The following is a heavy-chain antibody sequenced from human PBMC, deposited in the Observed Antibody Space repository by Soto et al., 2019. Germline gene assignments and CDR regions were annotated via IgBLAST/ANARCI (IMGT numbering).Heavy chain of an antibody. J-gene: IGHJ4*02. V-gene: IGHV4-39*01. CDR3: ARHTPAISISDH. CDR2: IYYSGST. CDR1: GSSISSSSYY. Sequence: QLQLQESGPGLVKPSETLSLTCTVSGSSISSSSYYWGWIRQPPGKGLEWIGSIYYSGSTYYHPSLKSRVTISVDTSKNQFSLKLSSVTAADTAVYYCARHTPAISISDHWGQGTLVTVSS. D-gene: IGHD2-15*01.